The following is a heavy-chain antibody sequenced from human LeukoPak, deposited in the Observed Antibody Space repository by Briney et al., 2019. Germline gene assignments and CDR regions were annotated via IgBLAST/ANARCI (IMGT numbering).Heavy chain of an antibody. CDR2: IKQDGSEK. J-gene: IGHJ4*02. CDR1: GFTFSSYW. D-gene: IGHD6-19*01. Sequence: PGRSLRLSCAASGFTFSSYWMSWVRQAPGKGLEWVANIKQDGSEKYYVDSVKGRFTISRDNAKNSLYLQMNSLRAEDTAVYYCAREGGWYPERFDYWGQGTLVTVSS. V-gene: IGHV3-7*01. CDR3: AREGGWYPERFDY.